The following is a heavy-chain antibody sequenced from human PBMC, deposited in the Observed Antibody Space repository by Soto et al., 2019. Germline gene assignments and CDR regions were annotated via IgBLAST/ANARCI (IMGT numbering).Heavy chain of an antibody. D-gene: IGHD4-17*01. Sequence: GASVKVSCKVSEYTLTELSIHWVRQAPGKGLGWMGHFDPEDGETIYGQNFQGRVTMTEDTSTDTAYMELSSLRSEDTAVYYCATGATVGIYHYYGLDVWGQGTTVTVSS. V-gene: IGHV1-24*01. CDR1: EYTLTELS. CDR2: FDPEDGET. CDR3: ATGATVGIYHYYGLDV. J-gene: IGHJ6*02.